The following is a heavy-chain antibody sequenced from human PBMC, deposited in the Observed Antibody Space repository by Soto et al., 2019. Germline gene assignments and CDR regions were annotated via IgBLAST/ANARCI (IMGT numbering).Heavy chain of an antibody. CDR2: INAGNGNT. CDR3: ARVLLWFGELPYDY. CDR1: GYTFTSYA. V-gene: IGHV1-3*01. Sequence: QVQLVPSGAEVKKPGASVKVSCKASGYTFTSYAMHWVRQATGQRLEWMGWINAGNGNTKYSQKFQGRVTITRDTSASTAYMELSSLRSEDTSVYYCARVLLWFGELPYDYWGQGTLVTVSS. J-gene: IGHJ4*02. D-gene: IGHD3-10*01.